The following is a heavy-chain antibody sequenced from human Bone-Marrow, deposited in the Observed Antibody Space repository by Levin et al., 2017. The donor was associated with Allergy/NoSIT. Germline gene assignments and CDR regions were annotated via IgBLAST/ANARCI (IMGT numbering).Heavy chain of an antibody. CDR1: GGSLSTYY. J-gene: IGHJ4*02. Sequence: SETLSLTCSVSGGSLSTYYWSWIRQSPGKGLEWIGYIFHSGTTKYNPSLQSRVSISVDTSKNEFSLRLTSVPAADTAMYYCARGPYDYLPDYWGQGTLVTVSS. D-gene: IGHD4-11*01. CDR2: IFHSGTT. CDR3: ARGPYDYLPDY. V-gene: IGHV4-59*12.